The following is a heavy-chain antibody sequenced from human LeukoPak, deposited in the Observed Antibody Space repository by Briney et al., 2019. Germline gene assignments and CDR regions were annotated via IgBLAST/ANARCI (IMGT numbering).Heavy chain of an antibody. V-gene: IGHV4-59*08. CDR3: ARRSAGYYYYYMDV. J-gene: IGHJ6*03. CDR2: VSYSGNT. D-gene: IGHD6-19*01. Sequence: PSETLSLTCTVSGGSIGTSYWSWIRQPPGKGLEWIGYVSYSGNTNYNPSLKSRVTVSVDSSKNQFSLKLSSVTAADTAVYYCARRSAGYYYYYMDVWGKGTTVTVSS. CDR1: GGSIGTSY.